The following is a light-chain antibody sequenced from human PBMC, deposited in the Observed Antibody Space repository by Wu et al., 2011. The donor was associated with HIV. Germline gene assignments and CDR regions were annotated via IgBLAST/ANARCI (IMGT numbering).Light chain of an antibody. Sequence: DIQMTQSPSSLSASVGDRVTITCRASQGISNFLAWYQQKPGKPPKVLIYAASTLQSGVPSRFSGSGSGTEFTLTISSLQPDDFATYYCQQYESQSTFGQGTKVDIK. CDR1: QGISNF. V-gene: IGKV1-27*01. CDR3: QQYESQST. J-gene: IGKJ1*01. CDR2: AAS.